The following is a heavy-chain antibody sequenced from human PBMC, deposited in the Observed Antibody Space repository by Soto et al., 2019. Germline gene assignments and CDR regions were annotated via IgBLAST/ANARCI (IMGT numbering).Heavy chain of an antibody. CDR2: ITGPGGNT. J-gene: IGHJ6*02. CDR1: GFPLSTYG. Sequence: EVQLLESGGGLVQPGGSLRLSCAASGFPLSTYGMTWVRQAPGKGLEWVSAITGPGGNTYYVDSVKGRFNSSRDNSKNMLYLQMNSLRVEDTAVYYCARIRGYWYGLDVWGQGTTVTVSS. V-gene: IGHV3-23*01. CDR3: ARIRGYWYGLDV.